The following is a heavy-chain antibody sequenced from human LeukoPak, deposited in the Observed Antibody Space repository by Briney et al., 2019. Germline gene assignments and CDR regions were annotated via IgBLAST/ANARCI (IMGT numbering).Heavy chain of an antibody. CDR3: VRETGTIGYYMDV. CDR1: GFTFTGNS. J-gene: IGHJ6*03. D-gene: IGHD2-15*01. CDR2: IHRDGGMT. V-gene: IGHV3-74*01. Sequence: GWALRLSCAASGFTFTGNSMHWLRQGPGKGLVWVARIHRDGGMTRYADSVEGRFTISRDNAKNMLYLQMNSLRAEDTAIYYCVRETGTIGYYMDVWGKGTTVTVSS.